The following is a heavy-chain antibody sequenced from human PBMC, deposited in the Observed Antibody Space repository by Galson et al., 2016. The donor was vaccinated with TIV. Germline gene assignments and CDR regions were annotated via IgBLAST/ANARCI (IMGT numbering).Heavy chain of an antibody. CDR2: INGNDGTT. V-gene: IGHV3-20*04. D-gene: IGHD3-22*01. CDR1: GFTFDDYG. CDR3: ARQYYYDSTVTWEKYYFDY. J-gene: IGHJ4*02. Sequence: SLRLSCAASGFTFDDYGMSWVRQAPGKGLKWVSGINGNDGTTGYADSVKGRFTISRDNAKNALYLQMNSLRAEDTALYYCARQYYYDSTVTWEKYYFDYWGRGTLVTVSS.